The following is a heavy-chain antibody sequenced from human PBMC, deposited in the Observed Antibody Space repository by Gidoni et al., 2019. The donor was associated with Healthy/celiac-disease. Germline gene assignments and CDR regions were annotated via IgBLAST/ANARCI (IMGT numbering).Heavy chain of an antibody. J-gene: IGHJ6*02. CDR3: ARDSYGDYDYDYGMDV. V-gene: IGHV3-21*01. Sequence: AAGFTFSRYSMNGVRQAPGEGLEWVSSMSSSSSYIYYADSVKGRFTISRDNAKNSLYLQMNSLRAEDTAVYYCARDSYGDYDYDYGMDVWGQGTTVTVSS. CDR2: MSSSSSYI. D-gene: IGHD4-17*01. CDR1: GFTFSRYS.